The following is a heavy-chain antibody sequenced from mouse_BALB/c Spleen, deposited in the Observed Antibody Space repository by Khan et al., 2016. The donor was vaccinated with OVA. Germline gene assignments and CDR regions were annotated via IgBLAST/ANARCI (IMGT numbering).Heavy chain of an antibody. V-gene: IGHV1-77*01. Sequence: QVQLKESGPELVKPGASLKVSCKASGYTFTDYIIGWVKQSTRQGLEWIGDIFPGSDTPYYNEKFKDKATLTVDKSANTAYMQLSSLTSEDSAAYICARGGYSAFAYWGQGTLVTVSA. CDR1: GYTFTDYI. J-gene: IGHJ3*01. CDR3: ARGGYSAFAY. D-gene: IGHD2-14*01. CDR2: IFPGSDTP.